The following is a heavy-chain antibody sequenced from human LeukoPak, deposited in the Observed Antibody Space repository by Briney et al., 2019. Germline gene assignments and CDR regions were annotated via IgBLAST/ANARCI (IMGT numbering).Heavy chain of an antibody. CDR1: GFTVSSNY. J-gene: IGHJ4*02. CDR2: IYSDGGT. Sequence: GGSLRLSCAASGFTVSSNYMSWVRQAPGKGLEWVSFIYSDGGTSYADSVKGRFTISRDNSKNTLYLQMNSLRVDDTAVYYCVYDFWSGPDSWGQGTLVTVSS. CDR3: VYDFWSGPDS. D-gene: IGHD3-3*01. V-gene: IGHV3-53*01.